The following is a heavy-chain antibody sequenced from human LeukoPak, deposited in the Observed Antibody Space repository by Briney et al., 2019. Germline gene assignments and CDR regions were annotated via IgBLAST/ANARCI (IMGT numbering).Heavy chain of an antibody. V-gene: IGHV3-11*01. D-gene: IGHD5-12*01. CDR2: ISSSGSTI. CDR3: ARGATIPGDYYYYGMDV. J-gene: IGHJ6*02. Sequence: GGSLRLSCAASGFTFSDYYMSWIRQAPGKGLEWVSYISSSGSTIYYADPVKGRFTISRDNAKNSLYLQMNSLRAEDTAVYYCARGATIPGDYYYYGMDVWGQGTTVTVSS. CDR1: GFTFSDYY.